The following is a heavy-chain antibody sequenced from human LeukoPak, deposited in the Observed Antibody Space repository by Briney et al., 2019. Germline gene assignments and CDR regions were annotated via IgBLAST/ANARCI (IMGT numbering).Heavy chain of an antibody. CDR3: ARGVMAARLYYFDY. Sequence: GGSLRLSCAASGFSFGSHPMNWVRQAPGKGLEWVSGITGSGDYTYYIDSVQGRFTIARDNSKNMLFLQMNSLRAEDTAVYYCARGVMAARLYYFDYWGRGILVTVSS. CDR1: GFSFGSHP. V-gene: IGHV3-23*01. D-gene: IGHD2-21*01. J-gene: IGHJ4*02. CDR2: ITGSGDYT.